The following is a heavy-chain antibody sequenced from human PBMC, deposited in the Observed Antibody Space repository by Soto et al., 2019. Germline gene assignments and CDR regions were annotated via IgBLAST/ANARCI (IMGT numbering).Heavy chain of an antibody. V-gene: IGHV4-34*01. CDR3: AREEVPQWFTRGYYGMDV. CDR1: GGSFSGYC. D-gene: IGHD2-2*01. Sequence: PGETLTLTCAVHGGSFSGYCWTWIRQPPGKGLEWIGYINQSGSTNYNSSLKSRVTISVDTSKNQLSLKLRSVTAADTAVYYCAREEVPQWFTRGYYGMDVWGQGTTVTVSS. CDR2: INQSGST. J-gene: IGHJ6*02.